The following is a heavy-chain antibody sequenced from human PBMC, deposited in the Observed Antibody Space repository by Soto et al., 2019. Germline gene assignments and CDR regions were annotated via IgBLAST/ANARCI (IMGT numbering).Heavy chain of an antibody. V-gene: IGHV1-69*01. J-gene: IGHJ6*02. CDR2: IIPIFGTA. CDR1: GGTFSSYA. CDR3: ARDGIAAAGTYYYYYYGMDV. Sequence: QVQQVQSGAEVKKPGSSVKVSCKASGGTFSSYAISWVRQAPGQGLEWMGGIIPIFGTANYAQKFQGRVTLTADESTSTAYMELSSLRSEDTAVYYCARDGIAAAGTYYYYYYGMDVWGQGTTVTVSS. D-gene: IGHD6-13*01.